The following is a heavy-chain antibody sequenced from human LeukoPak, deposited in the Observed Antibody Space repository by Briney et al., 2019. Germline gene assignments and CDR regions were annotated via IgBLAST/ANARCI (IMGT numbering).Heavy chain of an antibody. CDR3: ARVGFATNAFDI. V-gene: IGHV1-2*02. J-gene: IGHJ3*02. CDR1: GYTFSDYY. Sequence: AAVKVSCKASGYTFSDYYMQWVRQAPGQGLEWMGWINPNTGDTNYAQKFQGRVTMTRDTSISTAYMELSRLKSDDTAVYYCARVGFATNAFDIWGQGTMVTVSS. D-gene: IGHD1-1*01. CDR2: INPNTGDT.